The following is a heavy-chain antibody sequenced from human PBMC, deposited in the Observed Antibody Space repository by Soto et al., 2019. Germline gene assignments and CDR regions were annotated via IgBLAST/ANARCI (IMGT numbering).Heavy chain of an antibody. J-gene: IGHJ3*02. V-gene: IGHV3-23*01. CDR1: GFTFSSYA. Sequence: PGGSLRLSCAASGFTFSSYAMSWVRQAPGKGLEWVSAISGSGGSTYYADSVKGWFTISRDNSKNTLYLQMNSLRAEDTAVYYCAKYFGVPGAFDIWGQGTMVTVSS. D-gene: IGHD3-16*01. CDR3: AKYFGVPGAFDI. CDR2: ISGSGGST.